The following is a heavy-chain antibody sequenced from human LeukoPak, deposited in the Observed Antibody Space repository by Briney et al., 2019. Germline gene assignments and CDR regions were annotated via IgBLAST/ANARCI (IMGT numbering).Heavy chain of an antibody. D-gene: IGHD2-8*01. J-gene: IGHJ4*02. Sequence: ASVKVSCTASGVTFSTYAISRVRQAPGQGLEWMGGIIPIFGTANYAQKFQGRVTITADESTSTAYMELSSLRSEDTAVYYCARLVSAESDYWGQGTLVTVSS. V-gene: IGHV1-69*01. CDR3: ARLVSAESDY. CDR2: IIPIFGTA. CDR1: GVTFSTYA.